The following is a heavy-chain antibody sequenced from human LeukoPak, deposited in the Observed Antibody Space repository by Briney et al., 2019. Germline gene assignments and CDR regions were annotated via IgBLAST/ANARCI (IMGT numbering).Heavy chain of an antibody. J-gene: IGHJ5*02. V-gene: IGHV4-39*01. D-gene: IGHD2-2*01. CDR1: GGSISTYY. CDR2: VYYSGRT. Sequence: PSETLSLTCTVSGGSISTYYWHWVRQPPGKGLEWIGSVYYSGRTYYNPSLKSRVTISVDTSKNQLSLKLRSVTAADTALYYCASPGHTSSTWFDPWGQGTLVTVSS. CDR3: ASPGHTSSTWFDP.